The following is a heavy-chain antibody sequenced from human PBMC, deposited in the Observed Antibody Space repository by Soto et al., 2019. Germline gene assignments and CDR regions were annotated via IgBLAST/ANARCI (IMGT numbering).Heavy chain of an antibody. V-gene: IGHV3-33*01. CDR3: ARAHGDYESNGFDY. CDR1: GFTFSSYG. D-gene: IGHD4-17*01. CDR2: IWYDGSNK. Sequence: GGSLRLSCAASGFTFSSYGMHWVRQAPGKGLEWVAVIWYDGSNKYYADSVKGRFTISRDNSKNTLYLQMNSLRAEDTAVYYCARAHGDYESNGFDYWGQRTLVTVSS. J-gene: IGHJ4*02.